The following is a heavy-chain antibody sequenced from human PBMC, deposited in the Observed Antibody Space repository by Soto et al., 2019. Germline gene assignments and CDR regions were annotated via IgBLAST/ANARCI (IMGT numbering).Heavy chain of an antibody. D-gene: IGHD1-26*01. CDR1: GFTFSSYG. Sequence: QVQLVESGGGVVQPGRSLRLSCAASGFTFSSYGMHWVRQAPGKGLEWVVVIWYDGSNKYYADSVKGRFTISRDNSKNTLYLQMNSLRAEDTAVYYCARDPSYAKPAYNWFDPWGQGTLVTVSS. V-gene: IGHV3-33*01. J-gene: IGHJ5*02. CDR2: IWYDGSNK. CDR3: ARDPSYAKPAYNWFDP.